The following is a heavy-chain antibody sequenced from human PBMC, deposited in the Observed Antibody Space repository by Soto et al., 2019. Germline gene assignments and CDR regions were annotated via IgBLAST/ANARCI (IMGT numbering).Heavy chain of an antibody. CDR3: ARDVLVVPAATFDY. CDR1: GFTFSSYA. CDR2: ISYDGGNK. V-gene: IGHV3-30-3*01. J-gene: IGHJ4*02. D-gene: IGHD2-2*01. Sequence: PGGSLRLSCAASGFTFSSYAMHWVRQAPGKGLEWVAVISYDGGNKYYADSVKGRFTISRDNSKNTLYLQMNSLRAEDTAVYYCARDVLVVPAATFDYWGQGTLVTVS.